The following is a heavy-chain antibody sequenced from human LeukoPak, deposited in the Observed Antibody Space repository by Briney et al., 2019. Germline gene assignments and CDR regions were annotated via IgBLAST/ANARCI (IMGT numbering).Heavy chain of an antibody. D-gene: IGHD3-10*01. V-gene: IGHV4-61*02. CDR3: ARHRRITMVRAPRGNWFDP. CDR1: GGSISSGSYY. J-gene: IGHJ5*02. CDR2: IYTSGST. Sequence: SETLSLTCTVSGGSISSGSYYWSWIRQPAGKGLEWIGRIYTSGSTNYNPSLKSRVTISVDTSKNQFSLKLSSVTAADTAVYYCARHRRITMVRAPRGNWFDPWGQGTLVTVSS.